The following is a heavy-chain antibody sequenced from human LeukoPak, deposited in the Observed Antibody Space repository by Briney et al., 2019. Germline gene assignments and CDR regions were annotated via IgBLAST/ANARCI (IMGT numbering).Heavy chain of an antibody. CDR3: ARRTGPFDI. J-gene: IGHJ3*02. CDR2: IYHSGST. D-gene: IGHD1-14*01. V-gene: IGHV4-30-2*01. CDR1: GGSISSGGYS. Sequence: SETLFLTCAVSGGSISSGGYSWSWIRQPPGKGLEWIGYIYHSGSTYYNPSLKSRVTISVDRSKNQFSLKLSSVTAADTAVYYCARRTGPFDIWGQGTMVTVSS.